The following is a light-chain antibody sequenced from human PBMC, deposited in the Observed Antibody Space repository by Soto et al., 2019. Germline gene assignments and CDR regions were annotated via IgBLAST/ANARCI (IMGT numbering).Light chain of an antibody. CDR2: DAS. CDR1: QSVSNW. Sequence: DIQITQSPSTLSASVGARVTMTCRASQSVSNWLAWYQQKPGKAPKLLIYDASTLEDGVPSRFSASASGTAFTLSISSLQPDDYATYSFQQYTDSWALGSGTK. CDR3: QQYTDSWA. V-gene: IGKV1-5*01. J-gene: IGKJ1*01.